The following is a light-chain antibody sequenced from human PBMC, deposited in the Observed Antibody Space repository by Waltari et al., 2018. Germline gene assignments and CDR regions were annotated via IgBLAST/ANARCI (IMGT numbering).Light chain of an antibody. CDR3: QVWDGSSDSVV. Sequence: SYVLTQPPSVSVAPGKTARISCGGNKIGNKNVHWYQQKPGQDPGVSIYYDSDRPSGIPERFSGSNSGNTSTLTSSRVEAGDESYYFCQVWDGSSDSVVFGGGTQLTVL. CDR2: YDS. J-gene: IGLJ2*01. V-gene: IGLV3-21*04. CDR1: KIGNKN.